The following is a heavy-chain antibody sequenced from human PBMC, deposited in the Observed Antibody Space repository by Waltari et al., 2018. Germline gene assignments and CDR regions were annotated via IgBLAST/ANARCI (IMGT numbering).Heavy chain of an antibody. D-gene: IGHD4-17*01. V-gene: IGHV4-4*02. CDR3: ARDLLDYDRNWYFVL. CDR2: IYHSGST. CDR1: GGSISSSNW. Sequence: QVQLQESGPGLVKPSGTFSLSCAVSGGSISSSNWWRWVRQSPGKGLEWIGEIYHSGSTNYNPSLKSRVTISVDESKNQFSLKLSSVTAADTAVYYCARDLLDYDRNWYFVLWGRGTLVTVSS. J-gene: IGHJ2*01.